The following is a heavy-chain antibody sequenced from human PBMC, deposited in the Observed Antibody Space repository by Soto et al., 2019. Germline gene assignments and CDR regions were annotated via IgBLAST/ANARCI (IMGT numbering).Heavy chain of an antibody. CDR1: GFTFSSYT. V-gene: IGHV3-21*01. D-gene: IGHD3-10*01. J-gene: IGHJ4*02. Sequence: GGSLRLSCAASGFTFSSYTMDWVRQAPGKGLEWVSSISSSSSYIFYADSVMGRFTISRDNAKKSVYLQMNSLRADDTAVYYCARDPYYGAIDYWGLGTLVTVPS. CDR3: ARDPYYGAIDY. CDR2: ISSSSSYI.